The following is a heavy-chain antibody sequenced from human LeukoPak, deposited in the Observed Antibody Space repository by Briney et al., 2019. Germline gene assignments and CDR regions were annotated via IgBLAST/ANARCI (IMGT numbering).Heavy chain of an antibody. D-gene: IGHD6-19*01. CDR3: ARGRQQWLVGSAFDI. V-gene: IGHV3-21*01. CDR2: ISSSSSYI. CDR1: GFTFSSYS. J-gene: IGHJ3*02. Sequence: GGSLRLSCAASGFTFSSYSMNWVRQAPGKGLEWVSSISSSSSYIYYADSVKGRLTISRDNAKNSLYLQMNSLRAEDTAVYYCARGRQQWLVGSAFDIWGQGTMVTVSS.